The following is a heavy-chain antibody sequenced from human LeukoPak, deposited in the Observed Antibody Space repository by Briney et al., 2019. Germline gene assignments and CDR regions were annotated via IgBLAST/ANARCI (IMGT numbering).Heavy chain of an antibody. CDR3: VRDSASIAVAGISWFDP. CDR1: GFSISRYY. CDR2: IIPILGIG. Sequence: ASVKVSCKASGFSISRYYMQWVRQAPGQRPEWMGRIIPILGIGNYAQKFQGRVTITADKSTSTAYMELSSLRSEDTAVYYCVRDSASIAVAGISWFDPWGQGTLVTVSS. J-gene: IGHJ5*02. D-gene: IGHD6-19*01. V-gene: IGHV1-69*04.